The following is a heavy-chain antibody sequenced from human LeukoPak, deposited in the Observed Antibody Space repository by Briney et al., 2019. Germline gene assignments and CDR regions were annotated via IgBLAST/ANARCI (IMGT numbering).Heavy chain of an antibody. CDR1: GFTFSDFY. Sequence: GGSLRLSCEASGFTFSDFYMTWIRQAPGKGLEWVSYISNRGSTIHYADSVRGRSTISRDNAKKSLYLQMNSLRAEDTAVYYCARSADRSGYFREITLYYFDYWGQGTLVTVSS. J-gene: IGHJ4*02. CDR3: ARSADRSGYFREITLYYFDY. V-gene: IGHV3-11*01. D-gene: IGHD3-22*01. CDR2: ISNRGSTI.